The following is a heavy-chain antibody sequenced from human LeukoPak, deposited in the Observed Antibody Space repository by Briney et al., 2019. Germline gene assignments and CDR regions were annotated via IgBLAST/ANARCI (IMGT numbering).Heavy chain of an antibody. Sequence: KPSETLSLTCTVSGGSISSSSYHWGWIRQPPGKWQEWVGNIYYSGTIYYNPSLTRRLTIAVDTCKNQFSLRRSSVTAADAAVYYCAVYSTSSGWFDPWGQGTLVTVSS. V-gene: IGHV4-39*01. D-gene: IGHD6-6*01. CDR1: GGSISSSSYH. CDR2: IYYSGTI. CDR3: AVYSTSSGWFDP. J-gene: IGHJ5*02.